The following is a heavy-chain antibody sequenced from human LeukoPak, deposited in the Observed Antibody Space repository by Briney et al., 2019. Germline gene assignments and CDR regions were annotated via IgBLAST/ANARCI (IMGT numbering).Heavy chain of an antibody. Sequence: SETLSLTCAVYVGPFSGYYWSWIRQTPGKGLEWIGEINDSGSTSYNPSLKSRVTVSVLTSKNQFSLKLSSVSAADTAVYYCARGWEPYSSSFDYWGQGTLVTVSS. V-gene: IGHV4-34*01. CDR1: VGPFSGYY. CDR2: INDSGST. J-gene: IGHJ4*02. CDR3: ARGWEPYSSSFDY. D-gene: IGHD6-13*01.